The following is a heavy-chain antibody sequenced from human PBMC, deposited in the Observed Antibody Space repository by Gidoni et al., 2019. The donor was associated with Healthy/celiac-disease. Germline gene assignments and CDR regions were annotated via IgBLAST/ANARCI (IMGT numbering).Heavy chain of an antibody. CDR1: GFTFSSYS. CDR3: ARVYSSGWYGDFDY. J-gene: IGHJ4*02. Sequence: EVQLVESGGGLVKPGGSLRLSCAASGFTFSSYSMNWVRQAPGKGLEWVSSISSSSSYIYYADSVKGRFTISRDNAKNSLYLQMNSLRAEDTAVYYCARVYSSGWYGDFDYWGQGTLVTVSS. D-gene: IGHD6-19*01. CDR2: ISSSSSYI. V-gene: IGHV3-21*01.